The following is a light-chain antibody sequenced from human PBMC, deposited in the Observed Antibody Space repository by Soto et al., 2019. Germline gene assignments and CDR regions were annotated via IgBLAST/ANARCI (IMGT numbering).Light chain of an antibody. J-gene: IGKJ5*01. CDR1: QSVNNY. CDR2: DAS. CDR3: QQRFNWPPIT. V-gene: IGKV3-11*01. Sequence: EIVLTQSPATLSLSPGERATLSCRASQSVNNYVAWYQQKPAQAPRLLIYDASNRATGVPGRFSGSGSGTDFTLTISSLEPEDFAVYYCQQRFNWPPITFGQGTRLEMK.